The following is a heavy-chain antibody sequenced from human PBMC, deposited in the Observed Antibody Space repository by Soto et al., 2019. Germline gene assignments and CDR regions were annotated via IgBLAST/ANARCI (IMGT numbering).Heavy chain of an antibody. D-gene: IGHD3-10*01. V-gene: IGHV1-18*01. J-gene: IGHJ5*02. CDR2: ISAYNGNT. CDR3: ARGTRKVRGVSSWFDP. Sequence: ASVKVSCKASGYTFTSYGISWVRQAPGQGLEWMGWISAYNGNTNYAQKLQGRVTMTTDTSTSTAYMELRSLRSDDTAVYYCARGTRKVRGVSSWFDPWGQGTLVTVSS. CDR1: GYTFTSYG.